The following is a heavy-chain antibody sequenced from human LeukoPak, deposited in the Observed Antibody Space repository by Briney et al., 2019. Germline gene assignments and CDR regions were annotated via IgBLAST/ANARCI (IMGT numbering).Heavy chain of an antibody. D-gene: IGHD6-13*01. V-gene: IGHV3-23*01. J-gene: IGHJ5*02. CDR1: GFTFSSYA. CDR3: AKKGRYSSSWYGDNWFDP. CDR2: ISGSGGST. Sequence: GGSLRLSCAASGFTFSSYAMSWVRQAPGKGLEWVSAISGSGGSTYYADSVKGRFTISRDNSKNTLYLQMNSLRAEDTAVYYCAKKGRYSSSWYGDNWFDPWGQGTLVTVSS.